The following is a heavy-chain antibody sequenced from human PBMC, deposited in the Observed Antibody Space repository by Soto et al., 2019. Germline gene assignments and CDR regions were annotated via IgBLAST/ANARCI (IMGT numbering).Heavy chain of an antibody. V-gene: IGHV3-30*03. D-gene: IGHD6-13*01. Sequence: PGGSLRLSCAASGLIFRNFGMHWVRRAPGKGLEWVATISGDGNDKYYADSVKGRFTISRDNSKNTLYLQMNSLRAEDTAVYYCARDPGGIAAAGLIDYWGQGTLVTVSS. CDR2: ISGDGNDK. CDR3: ARDPGGIAAAGLIDY. CDR1: GLIFRNFG. J-gene: IGHJ4*02.